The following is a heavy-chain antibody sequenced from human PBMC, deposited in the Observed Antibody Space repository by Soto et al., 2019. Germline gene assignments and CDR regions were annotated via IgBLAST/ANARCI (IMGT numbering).Heavy chain of an antibody. CDR3: ARASIAAAGTHMDV. D-gene: IGHD6-13*01. J-gene: IGHJ6*03. CDR2: INHSGST. CDR1: GGSFGGYY. V-gene: IGHV4-34*01. Sequence: SETLSLTCAVYGGSFGGYYGSWIRQPPGKGLEWIGEINHSGSTNYNPSLKSRVTISVDTSKNQFSLKLSSVTAADTAVYYCARASIAAAGTHMDVWGKGTTVTVSS.